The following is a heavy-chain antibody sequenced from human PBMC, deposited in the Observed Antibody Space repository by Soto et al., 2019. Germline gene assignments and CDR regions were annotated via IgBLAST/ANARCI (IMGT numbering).Heavy chain of an antibody. CDR3: ARGGEFGVAGSAAFDT. Sequence: QVQLVQSGAEVKKPGASVKISCTASGYTVTTHYMHWVRQAPGRGLEWMGAINPGSGAARYTQTFQARVTMTRDTSTNTVYMATSALRSEDTAVFYCARGGEFGVAGSAAFDTWGQGTMVTVSS. J-gene: IGHJ3*02. CDR1: GYTVTTHY. V-gene: IGHV1-46*01. CDR2: INPGSGAA. D-gene: IGHD3-3*01.